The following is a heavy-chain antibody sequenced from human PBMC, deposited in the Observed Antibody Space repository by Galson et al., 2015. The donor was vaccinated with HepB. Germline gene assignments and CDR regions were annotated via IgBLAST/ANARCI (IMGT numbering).Heavy chain of an antibody. CDR2: ISYDGSNK. D-gene: IGHD1-26*01. J-gene: IGHJ3*02. CDR3: AKGTYAALLGSYDAFDI. CDR1: GFTFSSYA. Sequence: SLRLSCAASGFTFSSYAMHWVRQAPGKGLEWVAVISYDGSNKYYADSVKGRFTISRDNSKNTLYLQMNSLRAEDTAVYYCAKGTYAALLGSYDAFDIWGQGTMVTVSS. V-gene: IGHV3-30*04.